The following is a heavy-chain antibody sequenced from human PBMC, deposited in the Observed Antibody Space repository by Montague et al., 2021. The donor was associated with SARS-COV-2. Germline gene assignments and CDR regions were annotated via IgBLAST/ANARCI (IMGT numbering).Heavy chain of an antibody. D-gene: IGHD4-23*01. CDR1: GGSFSGYY. CDR2: INHSGTT. V-gene: IGHV4-34*01. CDR3: ARWDPQTLTLIGLRGKSAIDY. Sequence: SETLSLTCAVYGGSFSGYYWTWIRKSPGTGLEWIAEINHSGTTNYNFNPSLRSRVTISVDTSKSQFSLKLSSVTAADTAVYYCARWDPQTLTLIGLRGKSAIDYWGQGTLVTVSS. J-gene: IGHJ4*02.